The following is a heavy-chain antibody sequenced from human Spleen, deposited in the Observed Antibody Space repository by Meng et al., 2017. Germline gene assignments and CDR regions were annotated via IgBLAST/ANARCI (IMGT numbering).Heavy chain of an antibody. CDR3: ARLSATAMVHFDY. CDR2: IYPGDSDT. D-gene: IGHD5-18*01. V-gene: IGHV5-51*01. CDR1: GYSFTTYW. Sequence: KVSCKGSGYSFTTYWIGWVRQMPGKGLEWMGIIYPGDSDTRYSPSFQGQVTIAADKSISTAYLQRSGLKASNAAMYYCARLSATAMVHFDYWGQGTLVTVSS. J-gene: IGHJ4*02.